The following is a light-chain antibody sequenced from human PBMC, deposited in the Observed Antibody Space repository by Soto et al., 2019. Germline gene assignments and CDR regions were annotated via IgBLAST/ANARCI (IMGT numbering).Light chain of an antibody. J-gene: IGLJ1*01. CDR2: EGD. CDR1: SSDVGNYNL. V-gene: IGLV2-23*01. Sequence: QSALTQPASVSGSPGQSITIFCTGTSSDVGNYNLVSWYQHHPGEAPQLIIYEGDKRPSGVSHRFSTSKSDNTASPTISELQAEDEADYYCCSYAGGNTYVFGTGTKVTVL. CDR3: CSYAGGNTYV.